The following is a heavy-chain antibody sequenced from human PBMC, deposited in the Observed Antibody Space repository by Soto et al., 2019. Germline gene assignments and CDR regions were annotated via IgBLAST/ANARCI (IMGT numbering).Heavy chain of an antibody. CDR2: IYWNDDK. J-gene: IGHJ6*02. V-gene: IGHV2-5*01. D-gene: IGHD2-8*02. CDR1: GFSLSTSGVG. Sequence: QITLKESGPTLVKPTQTLTLTCTFSGFSLSTSGVGVGWIRQPPGKALEWLALIYWNDDKRYSPSLKSRLTITKDTSKNQVVLTLTTMDPVDTATHYCAHLVGPYYGMDVWGPGTTVTVSS. CDR3: AHLVGPYYGMDV.